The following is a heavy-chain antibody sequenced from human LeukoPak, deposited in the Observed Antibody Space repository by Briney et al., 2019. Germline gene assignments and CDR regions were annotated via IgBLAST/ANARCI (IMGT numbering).Heavy chain of an antibody. D-gene: IGHD2-2*01. J-gene: IGHJ4*02. CDR3: APGSSSRSFDY. V-gene: IGHV1-2*02. CDR1: GYTFTGYY. CDR2: INPKSGGT. Sequence: GASVKVSCKASGYTFTGYYMHWVRQAPGQGLEWMGWINPKSGGTNYAQKFQGRVTMTRDTSISTAYMELSRLRSDDTAVYYCAPGSSSRSFDYWGQGTLVTVSS.